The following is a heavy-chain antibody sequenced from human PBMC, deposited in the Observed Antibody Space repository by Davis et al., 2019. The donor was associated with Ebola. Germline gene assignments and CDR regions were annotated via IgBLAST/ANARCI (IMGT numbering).Heavy chain of an antibody. V-gene: IGHV3-72*01. CDR3: VRSGKTREFDY. CDR2: TRNKANSYST. CDR1: GFTLSDQY. Sequence: PGESLKISCAASGFTLSDQYMDWVRQTPGLGLEWVGRTRNKANSYSTEYAASVKGRFTISRDDSKNSMYLQMNSLKTDDTALYYCVRSGKTREFDYWGQGTLVTVSS. J-gene: IGHJ4*02.